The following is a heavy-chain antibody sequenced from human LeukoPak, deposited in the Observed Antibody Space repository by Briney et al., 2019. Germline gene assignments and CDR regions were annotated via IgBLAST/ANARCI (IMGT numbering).Heavy chain of an antibody. J-gene: IGHJ4*02. CDR1: GGSISNYY. Sequence: SETLSLTCTVSGGSISNYYWSWIRQPPGKGLEWIGYIYYSGSTNYNPSLMSRVTISVDSSKNHFSLKLTSVTAANTAVYYCARVLADSSGWYHFDYWGQGTLVTVSS. CDR3: ARVLADSSGWYHFDY. CDR2: IYYSGST. V-gene: IGHV4-59*01. D-gene: IGHD6-19*01.